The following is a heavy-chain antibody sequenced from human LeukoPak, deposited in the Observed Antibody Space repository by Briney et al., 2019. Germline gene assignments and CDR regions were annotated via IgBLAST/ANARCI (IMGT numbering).Heavy chain of an antibody. CDR1: GGTFSSYA. J-gene: IGHJ3*02. CDR2: INPNSGGT. V-gene: IGHV1-2*02. Sequence: ASVKVSCKASGGTFSSYAISWVRQAPGQGLEWMGWINPNSGGTNYAQKFQGRVTMTRDTSISTAYMELSRLRSDDTAVYYCARPDAFDIWGQGTMVTVSS. CDR3: ARPDAFDI.